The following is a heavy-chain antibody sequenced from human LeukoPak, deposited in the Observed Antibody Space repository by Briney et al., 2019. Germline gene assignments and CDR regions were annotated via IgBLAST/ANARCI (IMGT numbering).Heavy chain of an antibody. CDR2: IYYSGST. D-gene: IGHD6-13*01. J-gene: IGHJ4*02. CDR3: ARYPGIAAVPRFDY. Sequence: PSETLSLTCTVSGGSISSSSYYWGWIRQPPGKGLEWIGSIYYSGSTYYNPSLKSRVTISVDTSKNQFSLKLGSVTAADTAVYYCARYPGIAAVPRFDYWGQGTLVTVSS. CDR1: GGSISSSSYY. V-gene: IGHV4-39*07.